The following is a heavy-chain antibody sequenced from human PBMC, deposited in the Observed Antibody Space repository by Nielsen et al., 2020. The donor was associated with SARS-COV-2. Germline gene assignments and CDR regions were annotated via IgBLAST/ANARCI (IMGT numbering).Heavy chain of an antibody. CDR3: ATSLMAGIFGVLDF. Sequence: ASVKVSCKDSGYTLSELSIHWVRQAPGKGLEWMGGFDPGDAETVYAQKFQGSITMTEDTTADTAYMDLSSLRTDDTAVYYCATSLMAGIFGVLDFWGPGTLVTVSS. V-gene: IGHV1-24*01. CDR2: FDPGDAET. CDR1: GYTLSELS. D-gene: IGHD3-3*01. J-gene: IGHJ4*02.